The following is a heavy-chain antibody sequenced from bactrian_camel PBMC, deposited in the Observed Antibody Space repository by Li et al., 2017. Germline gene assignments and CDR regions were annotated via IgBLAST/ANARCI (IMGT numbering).Heavy chain of an antibody. CDR3: AVPSMGWSLKKCPYDFGH. V-gene: IGHV3S63*01. Sequence: QLLESGVFSLQAGGSLRLSCTASGFTLADSGMGWYRQAPGNECELVSTLKSDGTTFTADSVKGRFTISQDNAKNTVYLQKNSLKPEDTAVYYCAVPSMGWSLKKCPYDFGHWGQGTQVTVS. D-gene: IGHD5*01. CDR1: GFTLADSG. J-gene: IGHJ6*01. CDR2: LKSDGTT.